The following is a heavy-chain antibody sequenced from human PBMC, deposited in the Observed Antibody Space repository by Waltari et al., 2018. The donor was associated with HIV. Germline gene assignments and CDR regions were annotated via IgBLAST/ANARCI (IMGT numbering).Heavy chain of an antibody. Sequence: DVQLVESGGGLVQPGGSLRPSCSAYGFPFSIYVMHWIRQASGKELEYVSTITSNGGTTYYADFVKVTFTISGDNAKITLYVQMSSLRVEDTAVYYCGQEDGGSSRWGYWSQGTLVTVSS. CDR2: ITSNGGTT. CDR1: GFPFSIYV. D-gene: IGHD1-26*01. J-gene: IGHJ4*02. V-gene: IGHV3-64*05. CDR3: GQEDGGSSRWGY.